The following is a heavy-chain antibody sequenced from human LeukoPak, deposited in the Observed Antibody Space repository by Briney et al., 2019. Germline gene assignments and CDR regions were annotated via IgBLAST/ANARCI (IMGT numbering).Heavy chain of an antibody. Sequence: PSETLSLTCTVSGGSISSYYWSWIRQPPGKGLEWIGYIYYGGSTNYNPSLKSRVTISVDTSKNQFSLKLSSVTAADTAVYHCASQPKTVYSSFDYWGQGTLVTVSS. CDR3: ASQPKTVYSSFDY. V-gene: IGHV4-59*08. CDR1: GGSISSYY. CDR2: IYYGGST. J-gene: IGHJ4*02. D-gene: IGHD1-26*01.